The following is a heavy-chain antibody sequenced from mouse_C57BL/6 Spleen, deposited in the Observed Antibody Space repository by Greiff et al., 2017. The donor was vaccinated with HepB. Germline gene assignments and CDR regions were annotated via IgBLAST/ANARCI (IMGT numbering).Heavy chain of an antibody. V-gene: IGHV1-81*01. Sequence: QVQLQQSGAELARPGASVKLSCKASGYTFTSYGISWVKQRTGQGLEWIGEIYPRSGNTYYNEKFKGKATLTADKYSSTAYMELRSLTSEDSAVYFCARHGYDAWFAYWGQGTLVTVSA. CDR1: GYTFTSYG. D-gene: IGHD2-2*01. J-gene: IGHJ3*01. CDR3: ARHGYDAWFAY. CDR2: IYPRSGNT.